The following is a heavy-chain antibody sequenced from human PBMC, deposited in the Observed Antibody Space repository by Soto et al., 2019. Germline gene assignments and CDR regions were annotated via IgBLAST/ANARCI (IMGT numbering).Heavy chain of an antibody. CDR2: INPLSGIS. V-gene: IGHV1-69*09. CDR3: ATPACAATWCYTSHNLDH. J-gene: IGHJ4*02. Sequence: QVQLVQSGAEVKKPESSVKVSCKTSGGTFVRHVISWVRQAPGQGPEWMGKINPLSGISNYAQKFQDRVTFTAETDSSIDYMELSRLRSDDTAVYYCATPACAATWCYTSHNLDHWGPGTLVTVSS. CDR1: GGTFVRHV. D-gene: IGHD2-2*02.